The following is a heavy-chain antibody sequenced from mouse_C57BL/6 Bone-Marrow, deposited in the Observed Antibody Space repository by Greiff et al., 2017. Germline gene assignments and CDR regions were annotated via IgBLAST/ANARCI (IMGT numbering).Heavy chain of an antibody. CDR3: AREGDGYGFAY. J-gene: IGHJ3*01. CDR1: GYTFTSYG. CDR2: IYPRSGNT. D-gene: IGHD2-2*01. Sequence: VQLQQSGAELARPGASVKLSCKASGYTFTSYGISWVKQRTGQGLEWIGEIYPRSGNTYYNEKFKGKATLTADKSSSTAYMELRSLTSECSAVYFCAREGDGYGFAYWGQRTLVTGSA. V-gene: IGHV1-81*01.